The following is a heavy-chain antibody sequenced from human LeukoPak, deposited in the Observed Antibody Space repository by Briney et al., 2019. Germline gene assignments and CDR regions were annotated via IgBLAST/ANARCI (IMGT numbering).Heavy chain of an antibody. CDR1: GGSISSYY. CDR2: IYIYYSGST. J-gene: IGHJ4*02. D-gene: IGHD6-13*01. CDR3: ARAVGSSWYGYYFDY. V-gene: IGHV4-59*12. Sequence: SETLSLTCTVSGGSISSYYWSWIRQPPGKGLEWIGYIYIYYSGSTNYNPSLKSRVTISVDTSKNQFSLKLSSVTAADTAVYYCARAVGSSWYGYYFDYWGQGTLVTVSS.